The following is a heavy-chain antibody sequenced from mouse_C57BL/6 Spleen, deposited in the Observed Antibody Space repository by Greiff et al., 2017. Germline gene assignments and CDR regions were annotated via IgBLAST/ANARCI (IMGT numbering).Heavy chain of an antibody. Sequence: QVQLQQPGAELVKPGASVKMSCKASGYTFTSYWITWVKQRPGQGLEWIGDIYPGSGSTNYNEKFKSKATLSVDTSYSTAYMQLSSLTSEDSAVYDCARGGGDWFAYWGQGTLVTVSA. CDR3: ARGGGDWFAY. CDR1: GYTFTSYW. V-gene: IGHV1-55*01. CDR2: IYPGSGST. J-gene: IGHJ3*01.